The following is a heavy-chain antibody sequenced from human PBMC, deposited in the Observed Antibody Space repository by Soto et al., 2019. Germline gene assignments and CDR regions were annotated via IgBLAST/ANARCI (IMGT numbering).Heavy chain of an antibody. D-gene: IGHD2-2*01. CDR1: GYTFTGYY. V-gene: IGHV1-2*04. CDR3: ATEIRDTDQFAVYYYGMDV. Sequence: QVQLVQSGAEVKKPGASVKVSCKASGYTFTGYYMHWVRPAPGQGLEWMGWINPNSGGTNYAQKFQGWVTMTRDTSISTAYMELSRLRSDDTAVYYCATEIRDTDQFAVYYYGMDVWGQGTTVTVSS. J-gene: IGHJ6*02. CDR2: INPNSGGT.